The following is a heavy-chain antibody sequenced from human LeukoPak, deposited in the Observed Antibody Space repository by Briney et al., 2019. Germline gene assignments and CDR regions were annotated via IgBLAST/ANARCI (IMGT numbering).Heavy chain of an antibody. V-gene: IGHV4-38-2*02. CDR1: GYSISSGYY. Sequence: PSETLSLTCTVSGYSISSGYYWGWIRQPPGKGLEWIGSIYHSGSTYYNPSLKSRVTISVDTSKNQFSLKLSSVTAADTAVYYCAIYGVKYGEVDLWGRGTLVTVSS. CDR3: AIYGVKYGEVDL. D-gene: IGHD3-10*01. CDR2: IYHSGST. J-gene: IGHJ2*01.